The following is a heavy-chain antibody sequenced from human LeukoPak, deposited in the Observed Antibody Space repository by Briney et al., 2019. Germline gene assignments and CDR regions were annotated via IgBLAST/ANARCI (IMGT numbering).Heavy chain of an antibody. J-gene: IGHJ4*02. D-gene: IGHD3-22*01. CDR3: ARGGTYYYDSSANFDY. Sequence: ASAKVSCKASGYTFTSYGISWVRQAPGQGLEWMGWISAYNGNTNYAQKLQGRVTMTTDTSTSTAYMELRSLRSDDTAVYYCARGGTYYYDSSANFDYWGQGTLVTVSS. V-gene: IGHV1-18*01. CDR1: GYTFTSYG. CDR2: ISAYNGNT.